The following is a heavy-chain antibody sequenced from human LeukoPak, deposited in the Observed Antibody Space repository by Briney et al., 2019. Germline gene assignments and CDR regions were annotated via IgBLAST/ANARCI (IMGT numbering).Heavy chain of an antibody. CDR3: ARDFRGGHDDYGDY. J-gene: IGHJ4*02. D-gene: IGHD3-10*01. CDR1: GFTVSSNY. V-gene: IGHV3-66*01. CDR2: IYSGGGT. Sequence: PGGSLRLSCAASGFTVSSNYMSWVRQAPGKGLEWVSTIYSGGGTYYVDSVKGRFTVSRDNSKNTLYIQMNSLRAEDTAVYYCARDFRGGHDDYGDYWGQGTLVTVSS.